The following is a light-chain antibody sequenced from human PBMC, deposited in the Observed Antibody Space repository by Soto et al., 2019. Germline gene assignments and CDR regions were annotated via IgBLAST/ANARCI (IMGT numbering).Light chain of an antibody. Sequence: QSALTQPASVSGSPGQSITISCTGTSSDVGSYNLVSWYQQHPGKAPKLMIYEGSKRPSGVSNRFSGSKSDNTASLTISGLQAEDEADYYCCSYAGSSTWVFGGGTKVTVL. V-gene: IGLV2-23*01. CDR2: EGS. CDR3: CSYAGSSTWV. J-gene: IGLJ3*02. CDR1: SSDVGSYNL.